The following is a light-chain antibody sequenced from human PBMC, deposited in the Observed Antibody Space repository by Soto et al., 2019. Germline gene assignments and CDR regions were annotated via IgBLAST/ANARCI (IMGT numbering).Light chain of an antibody. V-gene: IGLV2-14*01. CDR1: SSDVGVYNY. J-gene: IGLJ2*01. CDR2: DVS. Sequence: QSVLTQPASVSGSPGQSITISCTGSSSDVGVYNYVSWYQQHPGKAPKLIIYDVSNRPSGVSNRFSGSKSGNTASLTISGLQAEEEADYYCSSNTNRCTVVFGGGTQLDVL. CDR3: SSNTNRCTVV.